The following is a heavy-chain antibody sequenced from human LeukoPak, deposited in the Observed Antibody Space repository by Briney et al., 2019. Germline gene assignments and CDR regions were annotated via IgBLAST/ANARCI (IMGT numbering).Heavy chain of an antibody. CDR1: GYTFTSYD. V-gene: IGHV1-8*02. Sequence: WASVKVSCKASGYTFTSYDINWVRQATGQGPEWMGWMNPHSGDTGSPQRFRGRVSMTWDTSISTAYLELSGLTSDDTAVYYCARGPDTSSWTAEYFQHWGQGTLVTVSS. CDR3: ARGPDTSSWTAEYFQH. J-gene: IGHJ1*01. D-gene: IGHD6-13*01. CDR2: MNPHSGDT.